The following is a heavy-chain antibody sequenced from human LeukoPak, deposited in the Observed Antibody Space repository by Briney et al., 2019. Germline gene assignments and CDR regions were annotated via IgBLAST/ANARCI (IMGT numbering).Heavy chain of an antibody. Sequence: PGGSLRLSCAASGFTFSSYGIHWVRQAPGKGLGWVAFIVYNGRNTHYADSVKGRFTISRDNSKNMVYLQMNSLRTEDTAVYYCAKDQPSVSSEWGHGTLVTVSS. CDR1: GFTFSSYG. D-gene: IGHD1-26*01. CDR3: AKDQPSVSSE. J-gene: IGHJ4*01. V-gene: IGHV3-30*02. CDR2: IVYNGRNT.